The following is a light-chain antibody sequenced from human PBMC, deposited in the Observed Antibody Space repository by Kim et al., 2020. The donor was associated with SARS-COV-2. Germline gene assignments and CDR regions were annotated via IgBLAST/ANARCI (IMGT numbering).Light chain of an antibody. CDR3: QQFKSFPPT. J-gene: IGKJ1*01. V-gene: IGKV1-13*02. CDR2: GTS. CDR1: QGIGTS. Sequence: AIQLAQSPSSLSASVGDRDTITCRASQGIGTSLAWYRQRPGKAPQLLMEGTSTLESGVPSGFTGSGSGTDFILTISSLQPEDFATYYCQQFKSFPPTFGQGTKVEIK.